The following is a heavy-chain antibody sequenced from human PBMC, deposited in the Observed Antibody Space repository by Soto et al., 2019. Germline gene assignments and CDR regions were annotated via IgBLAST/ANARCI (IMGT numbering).Heavy chain of an antibody. CDR2: IYSGHTT. V-gene: IGHV3-53*01. CDR1: GFIVSSNQ. J-gene: IGHJ4*02. D-gene: IGHD3-3*01. CDR3: VRGPSDHKLRLVEWPYGDY. Sequence: EVQLVESGGGLIQPGGSLRLSCVASGFIVSSNQMSWVRQAPGKGLVWVSVIYSGHTTYYADSVEGRFTISRDDSKNTLYLQMNSLRVEDTAMYYCVRGPSDHKLRLVEWPYGDYWGQGALVTVSS.